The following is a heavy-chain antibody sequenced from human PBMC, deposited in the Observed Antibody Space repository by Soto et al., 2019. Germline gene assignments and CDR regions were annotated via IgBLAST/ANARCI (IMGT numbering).Heavy chain of an antibody. CDR1: GFIFNNAW. D-gene: IGHD3-22*01. J-gene: IGHJ4*02. Sequence: LRLSCVASGFIFNNAWMNWVRQAPGKGLEWVGRIKSKTDGGTTDYAALVKGRFTISRDDSKTTLYLQMNGLKTEDTAVYYCTTAENYYDSSSFDYWGQGTLVTVSS. V-gene: IGHV3-15*01. CDR3: TTAENYYDSSSFDY. CDR2: IKSKTDGGTT.